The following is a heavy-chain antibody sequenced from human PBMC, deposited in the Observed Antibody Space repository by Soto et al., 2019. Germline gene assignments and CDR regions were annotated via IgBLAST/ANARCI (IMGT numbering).Heavy chain of an antibody. CDR1: GYTFTNYG. J-gene: IGHJ2*01. V-gene: IGHV1-18*01. CDR2: ISANNGKT. Sequence: QVQLVQSGAEVKKPGASVKVSCKPSGYTFTNYGISWARQAPGQGLEWMGWISANNGKTNYAQNVQGRVTMTTDTSTTTAYMELRSLRSDDTAIYYCARDPDYYGSGSYFDLWGRGTLVAVSS. CDR3: ARDPDYYGSGSYFDL. D-gene: IGHD3-10*01.